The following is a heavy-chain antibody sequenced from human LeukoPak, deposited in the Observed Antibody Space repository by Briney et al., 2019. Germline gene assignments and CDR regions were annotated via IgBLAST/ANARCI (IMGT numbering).Heavy chain of an antibody. CDR3: ASPYYDILTGYYGY. Sequence: HPGGSLRLSCSASGFIFSSYAMHWVRQASGKGLEWVGRIRSKANSYATTYAASVKGRFTISRDDSKNTAYLQMNSLKTEDTAVYYCASPYYDILTGYYGYWGQGTLVTVSS. D-gene: IGHD3-9*01. CDR2: IRSKANSYAT. J-gene: IGHJ4*02. CDR1: GFIFSSYA. V-gene: IGHV3-73*01.